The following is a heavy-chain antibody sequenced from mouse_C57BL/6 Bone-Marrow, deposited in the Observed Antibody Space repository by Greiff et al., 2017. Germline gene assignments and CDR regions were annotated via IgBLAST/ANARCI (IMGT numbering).Heavy chain of an antibody. J-gene: IGHJ2*01. CDR3: TINWDYFDY. CDR1: GFNIKDDY. CDR2: IDPENGDN. D-gene: IGHD4-1*02. Sequence: EVQLQQSGAELVRPGASVKLSCTASGFNIKDDYMHWVKQRPEQGLEWIGWIDPENGDNESASKFQGKATITADTSSNTAYLQLSSLTSEDTAVYYCTINWDYFDYWGQGTTLTVSS. V-gene: IGHV14-4*01.